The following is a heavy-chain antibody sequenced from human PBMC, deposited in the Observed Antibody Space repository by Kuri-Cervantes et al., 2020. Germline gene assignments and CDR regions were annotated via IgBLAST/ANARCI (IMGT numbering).Heavy chain of an antibody. CDR1: GDSISPYY. Sequence: GSLRLSCTVSGDSISPYYWSWIRQPPGRGLEWIGYIYYSGSTNYNPSLKSRVTISVDTSKNQFSLKLSSVTAADTAVYYCARETFVVVPAAILSNWYFDLWGRGTLVTVSS. CDR2: IYYSGST. J-gene: IGHJ2*01. D-gene: IGHD2-2*01. CDR3: ARETFVVVPAAILSNWYFDL. V-gene: IGHV4-59*01.